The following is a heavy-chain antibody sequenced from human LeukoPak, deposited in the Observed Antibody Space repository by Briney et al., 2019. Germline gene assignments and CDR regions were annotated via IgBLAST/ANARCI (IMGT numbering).Heavy chain of an antibody. D-gene: IGHD3-22*01. CDR2: ISYDGSNK. Sequence: PGGSLRLSCAASGFTFDDYAMHWVRQAPGKGLEWVAVISYDGSNKYYADSVKGRFTISRDNSKNTLYLQMNSLRAEDTAVYYCAKDRYYYDSSGSIYFDYWGQGTLVTVSS. CDR3: AKDRYYYDSSGSIYFDY. V-gene: IGHV3-30*18. CDR1: GFTFDDYA. J-gene: IGHJ4*02.